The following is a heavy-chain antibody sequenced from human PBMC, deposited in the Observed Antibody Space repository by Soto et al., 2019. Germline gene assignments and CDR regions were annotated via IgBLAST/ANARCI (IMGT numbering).Heavy chain of an antibody. J-gene: IGHJ4*02. Sequence: PSETLSLTCTVSGDSISSYYWNWIRQSPGKGLEWIGYISYRGSAKYNPSLKSRVTLSLDTSKNQFSLRLSSVAAADTAVYYCATRNSIAARPVDYWGQGTLVTVSS. CDR3: ATRNSIAARPVDY. CDR2: ISYRGSA. V-gene: IGHV4-59*01. CDR1: GDSISSYY. D-gene: IGHD6-6*01.